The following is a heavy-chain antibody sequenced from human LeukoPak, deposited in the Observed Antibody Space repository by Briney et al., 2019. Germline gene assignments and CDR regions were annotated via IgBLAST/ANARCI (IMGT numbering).Heavy chain of an antibody. J-gene: IGHJ4*02. CDR3: ASLTTVTQGYFDS. CDR1: GGSTTSYY. V-gene: IGHV4-59*08. Sequence: SQTLSPTCTVSGGSTTSYYWSWIRQPPGQGLEWIGYIYYSGSTNYNPSLKSRLTISVDPSKNQFSLKLSSVTATDTAVYYCASLTTVTQGYFDSWGQGTLVTVSS. CDR2: IYYSGST. D-gene: IGHD4-17*01.